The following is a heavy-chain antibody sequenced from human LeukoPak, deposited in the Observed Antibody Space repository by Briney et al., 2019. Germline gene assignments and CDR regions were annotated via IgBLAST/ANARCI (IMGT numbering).Heavy chain of an antibody. V-gene: IGHV3-33*08. CDR1: GFTFSAYS. CDR2: IWYDGSNK. Sequence: PGAFLRLSCASSGFTFSAYSITCIRQAPAKGLEWVAVIWYDGSNKYYADSVKGRFTISRDNSKNTLYLQMNSLSAADTAVYYCARVCGGDCDDAFDIWGQGTMVTVSS. J-gene: IGHJ3*02. CDR3: ARVCGGDCDDAFDI. D-gene: IGHD2-21*02.